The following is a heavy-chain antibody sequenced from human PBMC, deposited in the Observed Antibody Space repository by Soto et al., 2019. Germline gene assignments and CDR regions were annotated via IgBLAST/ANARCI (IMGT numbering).Heavy chain of an antibody. V-gene: IGHV3-72*01. CDR3: ASIRGGFCY. CDR2: TKDKAYSYTT. CDR1: GFSLSDLF. Sequence: EVQLVESGGDLVQPGGSLRLSCAASGFSLSDLFIDWVRQAPGKGLEWVGRTKDKAYSYTTEYAASMKGRFTSSRDESRNSLYLQMSSLKTEDTAVYYCASIRGGFCYWGQGTLVTVSS. J-gene: IGHJ4*02. D-gene: IGHD3-10*01.